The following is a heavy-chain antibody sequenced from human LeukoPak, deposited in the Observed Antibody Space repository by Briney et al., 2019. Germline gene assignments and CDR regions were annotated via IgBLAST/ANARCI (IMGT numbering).Heavy chain of an antibody. Sequence: GGSLRLSCAASGFTFSSYGMHWVRQAPGKGLEWVAVISSDGTNTYYTDSVKGRFTISRDNSKNTVYLQMNSLRAEDTAVYYCAKDSPGFGIVFDSWGQGTLVTVSS. CDR2: ISSDGTNT. V-gene: IGHV3-30*12. J-gene: IGHJ4*02. D-gene: IGHD3-16*01. CDR3: AKDSPGFGIVFDS. CDR1: GFTFSSYG.